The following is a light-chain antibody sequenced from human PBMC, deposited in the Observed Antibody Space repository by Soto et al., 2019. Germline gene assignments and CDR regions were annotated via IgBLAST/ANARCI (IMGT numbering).Light chain of an antibody. CDR2: GAS. CDR3: QQYNDWPRT. J-gene: IGKJ4*01. CDR1: QSVRSH. Sequence: EVVMTQSPATLSVSPGERATLSCRASQSVRSHLAWYQQKPGQAPSLLIFGASTRATGVPARLSGSESGTEFTLTISSLQSEDVAVYFCQQYNDWPRTFGGGTKVDIK. V-gene: IGKV3-15*01.